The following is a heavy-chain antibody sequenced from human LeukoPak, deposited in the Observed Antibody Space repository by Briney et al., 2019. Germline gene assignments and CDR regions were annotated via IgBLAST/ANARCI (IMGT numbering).Heavy chain of an antibody. D-gene: IGHD7-27*01. CDR2: IMPLFGTA. CDR1: GGTFSRND. CDR3: ASGLNWGNYYFDY. J-gene: IGHJ4*02. V-gene: IGHV1-69*06. Sequence: SVKVSCKASGGTFSRNDISWVRQAPGQGLEWMGGIMPLFGTAKNAQKFQGRVTITADKSTSTAYMELSSLRSEDTAVYYCASGLNWGNYYFDYWGQGTLVTVSS.